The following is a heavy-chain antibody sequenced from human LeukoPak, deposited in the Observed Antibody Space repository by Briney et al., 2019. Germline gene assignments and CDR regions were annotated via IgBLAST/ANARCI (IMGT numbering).Heavy chain of an antibody. J-gene: IGHJ3*02. D-gene: IGHD2-15*01. CDR1: GGTFSSYA. CDR3: ARGYCSGGSCYSEAFDI. Sequence: SVKVSCKASGGTFSSYAISWVRQAPGQGLEWMGRIIPILGIANYAQKFQGRVTITADKSTSTAYMELSSLRSEDTAVYYCARGYCSGGSCYSEAFDIWGQGTMDTVSS. V-gene: IGHV1-69*04. CDR2: IIPILGIA.